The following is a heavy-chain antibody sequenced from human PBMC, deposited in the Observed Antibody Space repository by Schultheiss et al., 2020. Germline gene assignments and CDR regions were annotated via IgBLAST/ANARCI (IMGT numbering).Heavy chain of an antibody. D-gene: IGHD6-19*01. J-gene: IGHJ4*02. CDR1: GFTFSSYS. CDR3: ARDLCSVAGRFDS. V-gene: IGHV3-21*01. Sequence: GGSLRLSCAASGFTFSSYSMNWVRQAPGKGLEWVSSISGNRNYIYYADSVKGRFTISRDNAKNLLFLQMDSLRAEDTAVYFCARDLCSVAGRFDSWGQGTLVTVSS. CDR2: ISGNRNYI.